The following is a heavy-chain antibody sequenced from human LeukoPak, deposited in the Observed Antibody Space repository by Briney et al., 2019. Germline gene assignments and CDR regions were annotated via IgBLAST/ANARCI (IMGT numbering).Heavy chain of an antibody. Sequence: SGGSLRLSCAASGFTFSSYDMNWVRQAPGKGLEWVSYISSSGSTIYYADSVKGRFTISRDNAKNSLYLQMNSLRAEDTALYYCAKEGEPLGYCSGGSCYFDYWGQGTLVTVSS. CDR2: ISSSGSTI. J-gene: IGHJ4*02. D-gene: IGHD2-15*01. V-gene: IGHV3-48*04. CDR1: GFTFSSYD. CDR3: AKEGEPLGYCSGGSCYFDY.